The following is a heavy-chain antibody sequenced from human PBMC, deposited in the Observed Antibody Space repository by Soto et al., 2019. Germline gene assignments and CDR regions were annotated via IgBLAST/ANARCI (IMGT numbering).Heavy chain of an antibody. CDR3: ARAGKKDIVVVPAAMTPYYYYYMDV. CDR2: FDPSGGST. CDR1: GYTLTELS. Sequence: ASVKVSCKVSGYTLTELSMHWVRQAPGKGLEWVGGFDPSGGSTSYAQKFQGRVTMTRDTSTSTVYMELSSLRSEDTAVYYCARAGKKDIVVVPAAMTPYYYYYMDVWGKGTTVTVSS. J-gene: IGHJ6*03. D-gene: IGHD2-2*01. V-gene: IGHV1-24*01.